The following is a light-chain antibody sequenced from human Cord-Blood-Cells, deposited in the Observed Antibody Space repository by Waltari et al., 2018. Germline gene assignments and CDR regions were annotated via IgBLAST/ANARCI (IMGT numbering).Light chain of an antibody. CDR2: GAS. CDR3: QQYGSSPFT. CDR1: QSVSSSY. V-gene: IGKV3-20*01. J-gene: IGKJ3*01. Sequence: EIVLTQSPGTLSLSPGERATLSCRASQSVSSSYLAWYQQKPGQAPRLLIYGASSRATGIPDSFSGSGSGTDFTRTISRLEPEDFAVYYCQQYGSSPFTFGPGTKVDIK.